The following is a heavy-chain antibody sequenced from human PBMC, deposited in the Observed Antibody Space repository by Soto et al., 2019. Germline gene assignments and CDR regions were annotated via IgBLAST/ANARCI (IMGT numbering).Heavy chain of an antibody. V-gene: IGHV4-59*01. CDR2: IYYSGST. Sequence: PSETLSLTCTVSGGSISRYYWSWIRQPPGKGLEWIGYIYYSGSTNYNPSLKSRVTISVDTSKNQFSLKLSSVTAADTAVYYCASSTIIDVVIGANYYYGMDVWGQATTVPVSS. D-gene: IGHD3-3*01. CDR3: ASSTIIDVVIGANYYYGMDV. CDR1: GGSISRYY. J-gene: IGHJ6*02.